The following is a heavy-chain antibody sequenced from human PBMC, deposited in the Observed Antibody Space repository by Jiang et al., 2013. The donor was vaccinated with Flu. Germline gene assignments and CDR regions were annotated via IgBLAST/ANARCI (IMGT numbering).Heavy chain of an antibody. CDR1: GFTFSSYA. J-gene: IGHJ3*02. Sequence: VQLVESGGGLVQPGGSLRLSCAASGFTFSSYAMHWVRQAPGKGLEYVSAISSNGGSTYYANSVKGRFTISRDNSKNTLYFQMGSLRAEDMAVYYCARDLSPSLLVAGTYGGAFDIWGQGTMVTVSS. D-gene: IGHD6-19*01. CDR3: ARDLSPSLLVAGTYGGAFDI. V-gene: IGHV3-64*01. CDR2: ISSNGGST.